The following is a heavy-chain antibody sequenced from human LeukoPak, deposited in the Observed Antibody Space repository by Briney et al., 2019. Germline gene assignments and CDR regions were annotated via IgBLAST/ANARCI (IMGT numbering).Heavy chain of an antibody. V-gene: IGHV3-74*01. D-gene: IGHD7-27*01. Sequence: GGSLRLSCAASGFTFSDFWMHWVRQAPGKGPVWVSRIRPDGTDASYADSVKGRFTISRDNARNTLFLQISSLRDEDTAVYYCARDMWGTFDYWGQGTLVTVSS. CDR3: ARDMWGTFDY. CDR1: GFTFSDFW. CDR2: IRPDGTDA. J-gene: IGHJ4*02.